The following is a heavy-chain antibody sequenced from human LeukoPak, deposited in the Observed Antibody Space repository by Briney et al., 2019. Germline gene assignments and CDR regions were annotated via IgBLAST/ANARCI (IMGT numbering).Heavy chain of an antibody. CDR2: ISSSSSTI. CDR1: GFTFSSYS. D-gene: IGHD3-10*01. J-gene: IGHJ5*02. Sequence: GGSLRLSCAASGFTFSSYSMTWVRQAPGKGLEWVSYISSSSSTIYYADSVKGRFTISRDNAKNSLYLQMNSLRDEDTAVYYCARAKVVRGGNWFDPWGQGTLATVSS. CDR3: ARAKVVRGGNWFDP. V-gene: IGHV3-48*02.